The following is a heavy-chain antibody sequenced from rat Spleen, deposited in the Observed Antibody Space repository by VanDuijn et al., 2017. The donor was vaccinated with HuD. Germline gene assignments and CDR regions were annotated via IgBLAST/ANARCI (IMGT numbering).Heavy chain of an antibody. D-gene: IGHD2-2*01. J-gene: IGHJ1*01. CDR2: MRYTGDT. CDR3: ARMGYPYWYFDF. CDR1: GFSLTSYN. Sequence: QVQLKESGPGLVQPSQTLSLTCTVSGFSLTSYNVHWVRQPPGKVLEWMGRMRYTGDTSYNSGLKSRLSISWDTAKSQVFLEMNSLQTEDTAMYFCARMGYPYWYFDFWGPGTMVTVSS. V-gene: IGHV2-63*01.